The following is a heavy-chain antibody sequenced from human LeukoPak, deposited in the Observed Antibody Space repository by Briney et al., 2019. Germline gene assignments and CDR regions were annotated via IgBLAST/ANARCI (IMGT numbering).Heavy chain of an antibody. V-gene: IGHV3-23*01. D-gene: IGHD6-6*01. CDR2: ISGSGDTT. CDR3: AKDRRYSTSAEDVDY. J-gene: IGHJ4*02. Sequence: GGSLRLSCAASGFTFSSYTMSWVRQAPGKGLEWVSTISGSGDTTYSADSVKGRFTISRDNSKSTLYLQMNSLRAEDTAVNYCAKDRRYSTSAEDVDYWGQGTLVTVSS. CDR1: GFTFSSYT.